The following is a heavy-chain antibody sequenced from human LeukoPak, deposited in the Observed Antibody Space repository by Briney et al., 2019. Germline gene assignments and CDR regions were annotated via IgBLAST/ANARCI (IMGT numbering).Heavy chain of an antibody. CDR1: GFTFSTYA. V-gene: IGHV3-23*01. D-gene: IGHD3-16*01. CDR3: ARSRGPNTFGGVHDY. CDR2: ISGSGGST. Sequence: PGGSLRLSCAASGFTFSTYAMSWVRQAPGKGLEWVSGISGSGGSTYYADSVKGRFTISRDNSKNTLYLQMNSQRAEDTAVYYCARSRGPNTFGGVHDYWGQGTLVTVSS. J-gene: IGHJ4*02.